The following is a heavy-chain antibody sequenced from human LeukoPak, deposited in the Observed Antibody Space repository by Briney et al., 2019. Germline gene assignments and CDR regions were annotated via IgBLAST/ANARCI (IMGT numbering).Heavy chain of an antibody. CDR1: GHFMNSAHY. CDR3: ARLDKAAGNNY. J-gene: IGHJ4*02. V-gene: IGHV4-38-2*02. Sequence: SETLSLTCNVSGHFMNSAHYWGWIRQPPGKGLEWIGSIYDNGGNNYNPSLRSRVTISFDTSKNQFSLKLTSVTAADTAMYYCARLDKAAGNNYWGQGTLVTVSS. CDR2: IYDNGGN. D-gene: IGHD6-13*01.